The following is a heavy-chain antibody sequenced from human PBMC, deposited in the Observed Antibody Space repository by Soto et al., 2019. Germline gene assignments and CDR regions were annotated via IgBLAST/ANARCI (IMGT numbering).Heavy chain of an antibody. V-gene: IGHV5-51*01. Sequence: LGESLKISCKGSGDSFNTYWIAWVSQMPGKGLEWMGITHPGDSETRYSPSFEGQVTISADKSISTAYLQWSSLKASDTAMYYCARQGKDGHNQGYGMDVWGQGTTVTVSS. CDR3: ARQGKDGHNQGYGMDV. CDR1: GDSFNTYW. CDR2: THPGDSET. J-gene: IGHJ6*02.